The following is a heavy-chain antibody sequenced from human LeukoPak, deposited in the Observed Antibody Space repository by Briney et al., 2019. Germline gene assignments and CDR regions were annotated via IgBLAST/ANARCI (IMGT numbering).Heavy chain of an antibody. Sequence: SETLSLTCAVSGGSFSVHYWSWIRQPPGKGLEWIGEINQSGSTTYNPSLKSRVTLSLDTSRNQFSLKLNSVTAADTAVYYCAKSNGYGLIDIWGQGTMVTVSS. V-gene: IGHV4-34*01. J-gene: IGHJ3*02. CDR3: AKSNGYGLIDI. CDR1: GGSFSVHY. D-gene: IGHD3-22*01. CDR2: INQSGST.